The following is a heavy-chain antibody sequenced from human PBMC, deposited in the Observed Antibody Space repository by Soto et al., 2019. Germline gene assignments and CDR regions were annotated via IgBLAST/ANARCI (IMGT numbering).Heavy chain of an antibody. CDR3: ARGDHWGTRVKYYYGLDV. D-gene: IGHD7-27*01. CDR1: GFTFRTHW. V-gene: IGHV3-7*03. CDR2: IKQDGSEK. J-gene: IGHJ6*02. Sequence: PVGSLRPFCAASGFTFRTHWLSLVRQGPGEGPEWVANIKQDGSEKFYVDSVKGRFTISKDIAKNSLYLEMNSLRVEDTAVYYCARGDHWGTRVKYYYGLDVWGQGTTVTVSS.